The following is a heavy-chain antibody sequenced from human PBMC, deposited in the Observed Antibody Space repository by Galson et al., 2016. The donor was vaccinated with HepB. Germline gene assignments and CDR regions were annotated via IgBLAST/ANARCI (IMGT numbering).Heavy chain of an antibody. Sequence: SVKVSCKASGYTLTTYYIHWVRPAPGQGLEWMGWINPNSGGTNYVQKFRGRFTMTRDTSINTAYMALRGLRSDDTAVYYCARLARVADFYYYGMDVWGQGTTVTVSS. CDR2: INPNSGGT. CDR1: GYTLTTYY. J-gene: IGHJ6*02. CDR3: ARLARVADFYYYGMDV. V-gene: IGHV1-2*02.